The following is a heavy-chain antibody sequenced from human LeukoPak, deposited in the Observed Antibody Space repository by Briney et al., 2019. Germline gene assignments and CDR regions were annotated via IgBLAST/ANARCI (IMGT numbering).Heavy chain of an antibody. CDR2: ISGSGDRT. Sequence: PGGSLRLSCAASGFTFSSFTMTWVRQAPGQGLEWVSCISGSGDRTYYADSVKGRFTITRDNSRNTLYLQMNSVRAEDTAVYFCAKDHGVAVAGMYYWGQGTLVTVSS. V-gene: IGHV3-23*01. D-gene: IGHD6-19*01. J-gene: IGHJ4*02. CDR3: AKDHGVAVAGMYY. CDR1: GFTFSSFT.